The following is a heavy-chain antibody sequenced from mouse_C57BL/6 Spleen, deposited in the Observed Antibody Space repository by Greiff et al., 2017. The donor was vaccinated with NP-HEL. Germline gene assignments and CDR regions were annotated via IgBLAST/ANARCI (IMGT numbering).Heavy chain of an antibody. V-gene: IGHV1-22*01. Sequence: EVQLQQSGPELVKPGASVKMSCQASVYTFTDFNMHSVPQRHGPRLAWIGYINPTNGGTSYNPKFNGKPTLTVNKSSSTAYMELRSLTSEDSAVYYCARKRDYYGSSSCWCFDVWGTGTTVTVSS. D-gene: IGHD1-1*01. J-gene: IGHJ1*03. CDR1: VYTFTDFN. CDR3: ARKRDYYGSSSCWCFDV. CDR2: INPTNGGT.